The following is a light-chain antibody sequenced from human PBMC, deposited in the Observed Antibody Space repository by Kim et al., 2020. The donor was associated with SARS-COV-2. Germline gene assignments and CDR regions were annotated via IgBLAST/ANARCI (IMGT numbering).Light chain of an antibody. Sequence: QSALTQPASVSGSPGQSSTISCTGTSSDVGGYNYVSCDQQHPGKAPKLMLYEVSKRPSGVSNRFSCSKSSNTASLTISGLQAEDEADYYCGTYTSSSTLVFGGGTQLTVL. CDR3: GTYTSSSTLV. CDR2: EVS. J-gene: IGLJ3*02. CDR1: SSDVGGYNY. V-gene: IGLV2-14*01.